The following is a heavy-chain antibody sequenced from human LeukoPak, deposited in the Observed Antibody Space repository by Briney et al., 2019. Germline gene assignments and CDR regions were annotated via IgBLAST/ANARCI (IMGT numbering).Heavy chain of an antibody. CDR1: GFTFSSCG. V-gene: IGHV3-30*02. J-gene: IGHJ4*02. CDR2: IRFDGSDK. Sequence: GGSLRLSCAASGFTFSSCGMHWVRQAPGKGLEWVAFIRFDGSDKYYADSVKGRFTISRDNSKNTLYLQMNSLRAGDTAVYYCATSGLSRFGFWGQGTLVTVSS. CDR3: ATSGLSRFGF. D-gene: IGHD2/OR15-2a*01.